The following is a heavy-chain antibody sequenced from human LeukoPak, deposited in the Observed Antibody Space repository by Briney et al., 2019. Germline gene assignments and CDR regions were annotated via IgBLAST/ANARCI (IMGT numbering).Heavy chain of an antibody. J-gene: IGHJ4*02. V-gene: IGHV4-59*01. CDR3: AGWNEYSSSKFDY. D-gene: IGHD6-6*01. CDR1: GDSIRSYY. Sequence: SETLSLTCTVSGDSIRSYYWSWIRQPPGKGLEWIGYIYYSGSTNYNPSLKSRVTISVAESKNQFSLKLGSVTAADTAVYYCAGWNEYSSSKFDYWGQGTLVTVSS. CDR2: IYYSGST.